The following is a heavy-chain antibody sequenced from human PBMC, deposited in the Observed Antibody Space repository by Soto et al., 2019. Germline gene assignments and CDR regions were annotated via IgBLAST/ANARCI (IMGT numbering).Heavy chain of an antibody. D-gene: IGHD1-1*01. CDR2: ISAYNGNT. Sequence: GASVKVSCKASGYTFTNFGISWVRQAPGQGLEWMGWISAYNGNTNYAQKLQGRVTMTTDTSTSTAYMELRSLRSDDTAVYYCARGLNWVQLERRGAFDIWGQGTMVTVSS. J-gene: IGHJ3*02. CDR3: ARGLNWVQLERRGAFDI. V-gene: IGHV1-18*01. CDR1: GYTFTNFG.